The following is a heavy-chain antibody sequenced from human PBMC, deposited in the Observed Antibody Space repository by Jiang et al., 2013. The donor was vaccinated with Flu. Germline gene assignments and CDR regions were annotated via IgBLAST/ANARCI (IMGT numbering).Heavy chain of an antibody. V-gene: IGHV4-59*01. Sequence: GSGLVKPSETLSLTCTVSGGSISSYYWSWIRQPPGKGLEWIGYIYYSGSTNYNPSLKSRVTISVDTSKNQFSLKLSSVTAADTAVYYCARVGGSGSNWFDPWGQGTLVTVSS. J-gene: IGHJ5*02. D-gene: IGHD3-10*01. CDR3: ARVGGSGSNWFDP. CDR2: IYYSGST. CDR1: GGSISSYY.